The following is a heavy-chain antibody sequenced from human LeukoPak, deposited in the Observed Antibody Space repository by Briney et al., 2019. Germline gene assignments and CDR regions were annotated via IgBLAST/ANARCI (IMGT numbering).Heavy chain of an antibody. D-gene: IGHD4-17*01. CDR3: ARVGHYYNYFDP. V-gene: IGHV3-7*01. CDR1: GISIRQSW. Sequence: GGSLRLSCEASGISIRQSWMSWVRQTPGQGLEWVANVDLDGSEKYYMDSVKGRFTIAKDNAKNSLSLQMNSLRVEDTAVYYCARVGHYYNYFDPWGQGTLVTVSS. CDR2: VDLDGSEK. J-gene: IGHJ5*02.